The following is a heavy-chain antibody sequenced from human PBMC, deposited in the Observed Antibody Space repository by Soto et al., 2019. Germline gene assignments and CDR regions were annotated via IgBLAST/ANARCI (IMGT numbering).Heavy chain of an antibody. Sequence: SETLSLTCTVSGGSISSGGYYWSWIRQHPGKGLEWIGYIYYSGSTYYNPSLKSRVTISVDTSKNQFSLKLSSVTAADTAVYYCARSGYSYGTLYYYYGMDVWGQGTTVTVSS. CDR3: ARSGYSYGTLYYYYGMDV. CDR2: IYYSGST. D-gene: IGHD5-18*01. J-gene: IGHJ6*02. CDR1: GGSISSGGYY. V-gene: IGHV4-31*03.